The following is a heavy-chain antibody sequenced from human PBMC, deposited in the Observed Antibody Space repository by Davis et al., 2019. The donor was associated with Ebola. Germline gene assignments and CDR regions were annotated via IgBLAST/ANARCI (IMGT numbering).Heavy chain of an antibody. V-gene: IGHV1-2*02. D-gene: IGHD6-13*01. CDR1: GYTFTDYS. CDR2: IDPNSGGT. Sequence: ASVKVSCKASGYTFTDYSFSWVRQAPGQGLEWMGWIDPNSGGTNYAQQFQGRVTMTRDTSINTAYMELSGLRSDDTAVYYCARGKIATTGTPWFDPWGQGTLVTVSS. CDR3: ARGKIATTGTPWFDP. J-gene: IGHJ5*02.